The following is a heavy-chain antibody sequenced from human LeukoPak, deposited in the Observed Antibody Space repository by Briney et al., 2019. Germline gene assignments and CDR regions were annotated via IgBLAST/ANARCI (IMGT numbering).Heavy chain of an antibody. J-gene: IGHJ3*02. V-gene: IGHV4-59*13. Sequence: PSETLSLTCTVSGGSISSYYWSWIRQPPGKGLEWIGYIYYSGSTNYNPSLKSRVTISVDTSKNQFSLKLSSVTAADTAVYYCARIGSSGSYYNRDDAFDIWGQGTMVTVSS. CDR2: IYYSGST. CDR3: ARIGSSGSYYNRDDAFDI. D-gene: IGHD3-10*01. CDR1: GGSISSYY.